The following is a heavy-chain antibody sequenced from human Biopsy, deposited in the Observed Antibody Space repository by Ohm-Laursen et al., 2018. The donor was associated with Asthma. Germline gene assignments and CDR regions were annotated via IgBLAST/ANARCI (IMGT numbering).Heavy chain of an antibody. Sequence: SDTLSLTCTVSGGSMSSSSYYWGWIRQPPGKGLEWMGSISYTGSAYHNPSLKSRVTISVDTSKNHFSLKLSSVTAADTAVYYCARHWGWGSFFDYWGQGTPVTVSS. CDR1: GGSMSSSSYY. J-gene: IGHJ4*02. D-gene: IGHD7-27*01. CDR3: ARHWGWGSFFDY. V-gene: IGHV4-39*01. CDR2: ISYTGSA.